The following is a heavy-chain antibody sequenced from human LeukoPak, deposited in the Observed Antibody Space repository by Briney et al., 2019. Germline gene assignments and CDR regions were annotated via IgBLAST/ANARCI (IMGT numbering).Heavy chain of an antibody. V-gene: IGHV3-74*01. D-gene: IGHD2-15*01. CDR3: AREVFGGYCSGGSCYLPDY. CDR2: INSDGSST. CDR1: GFTFSAYS. J-gene: IGHJ4*02. Sequence: GGSLRLSCAASGFTFSAYSMNWVRQAPGKGLVWVSRINSDGSSTSYADSVKGRFTISRDNAKNTLYLQVNSLRAEDTAVYYCAREVFGGYCSGGSCYLPDYWGQGTLVTVSS.